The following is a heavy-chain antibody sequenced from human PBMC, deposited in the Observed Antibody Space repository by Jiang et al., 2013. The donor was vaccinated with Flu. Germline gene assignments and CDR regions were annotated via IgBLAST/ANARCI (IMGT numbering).Heavy chain of an antibody. Sequence: QLLESGGGVVQPGRSLRLSCAASGFTFSSYAMHWVRQAPGKGLEWVATLSFSDSGTWYANSVKGRFTVSRDSSKNTLFLQMNSLRAEDTAVYFCATNGWSGSFPYYFDSWGQGTLLTVSS. CDR2: LSFSDSGT. CDR3: ATNGWSGSFPYYFDS. J-gene: IGHJ4*02. V-gene: IGHV3-23*01. D-gene: IGHD1-26*01. CDR1: GFTFSSYA.